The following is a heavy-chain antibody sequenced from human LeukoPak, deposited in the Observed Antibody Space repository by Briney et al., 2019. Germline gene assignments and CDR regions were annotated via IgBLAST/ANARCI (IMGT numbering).Heavy chain of an antibody. V-gene: IGHV4-34*01. Sequence: SETLSLTCAVYGGSFSGYYWSWIRQPPGKGLEWIGEINHSGSTNYNPSLKSRVTISVDTSKNQFSLKLSSVTAADTAVYYCARRDIVATSGGLLYYCYGMDVWGQGTTVTVSS. CDR2: INHSGST. D-gene: IGHD5-12*01. J-gene: IGHJ6*02. CDR1: GGSFSGYY. CDR3: ARRDIVATSGGLLYYCYGMDV.